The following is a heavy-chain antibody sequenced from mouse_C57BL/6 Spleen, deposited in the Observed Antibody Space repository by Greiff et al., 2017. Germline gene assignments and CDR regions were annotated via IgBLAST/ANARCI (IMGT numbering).Heavy chain of an antibody. CDR3: AREKRGIYPYFDY. Sequence: EVQGVESGGGLVKPGGSLKLSCAASGFTFSSYAMSWVRQTPEKRLEWVATISDGGSYTYYPDNVKGRFTISRDNAKNNLYLQMSHLKSEDTAMYYCAREKRGIYPYFDYWGQGTTLTVSS. D-gene: IGHD2-1*01. CDR2: ISDGGSYT. J-gene: IGHJ2*01. V-gene: IGHV5-4*01. CDR1: GFTFSSYA.